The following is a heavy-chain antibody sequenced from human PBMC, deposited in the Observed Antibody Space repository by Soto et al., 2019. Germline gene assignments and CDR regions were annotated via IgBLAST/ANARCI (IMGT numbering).Heavy chain of an antibody. Sequence: GASVKVSCKASGYTFTGYYMHWVRQAPGQGLEWMGWINPNSGGTNYAQKFQGRVTMTRDTSISTAYMELSRLRSDDTAVYYCAVLHLLYQWCMLWAAAGTPHRYFDLWGRGTLVTGSA. CDR1: GYTFTGYY. V-gene: IGHV1-2*02. D-gene: IGHD2-8*01. CDR3: AVLHLLYQWCMLWAAAGTPHRYFDL. J-gene: IGHJ2*01. CDR2: INPNSGGT.